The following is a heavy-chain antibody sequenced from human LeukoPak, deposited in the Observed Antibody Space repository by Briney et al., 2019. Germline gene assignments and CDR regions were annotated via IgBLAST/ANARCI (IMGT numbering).Heavy chain of an antibody. CDR1: GYSFTSYW. J-gene: IGHJ5*02. V-gene: IGHV5-51*01. D-gene: IGHD2-2*01. CDR2: IYPGDSDT. CDR3: ARTYCSSTSCPNWFDP. Sequence: GESLKISCKGSGYSFTSYWIGWVRQMPGKGLEWMGIIYPGDSDTRYSPSFQGQVTISADKSISTAYLQWSSLKASDTAMYCCARTYCSSTSCPNWFDPWGQGTLVTVSS.